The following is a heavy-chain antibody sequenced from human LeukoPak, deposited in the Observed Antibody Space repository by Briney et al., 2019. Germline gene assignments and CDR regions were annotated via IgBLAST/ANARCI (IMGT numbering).Heavy chain of an antibody. V-gene: IGHV4-34*01. CDR1: GGSFSGYY. CDR3: ARGSREDSSGYYSAGIAHAPSDY. CDR2: INHSGST. J-gene: IGHJ4*02. D-gene: IGHD3-22*01. Sequence: SETLSLTCAVYGGSFSGYYWSWIRQPPGKGLEWIGEINHSGSTNYNPSLKSRVTISVDTSKNQFSLKLSSVTAADTAVYYCARGSREDSSGYYSAGIAHAPSDYWGQGTLVTVSS.